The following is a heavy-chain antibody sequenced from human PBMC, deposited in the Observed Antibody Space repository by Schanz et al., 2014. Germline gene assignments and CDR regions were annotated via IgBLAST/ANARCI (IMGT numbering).Heavy chain of an antibody. CDR1: GITFSGYS. CDR2: IYYNGTNK. Sequence: VQLVESGGGLAQPGGSLRLSCAASGITFSGYSMNWVRQAPGKGLEWVALIYYNGTNKYYADSVKGRFTISRDNSKNTLYLQMNSLSAEDTAVYYCAKRNHDMQSLPLDYWGQGTLVAVSS. V-gene: IGHV3-30*18. D-gene: IGHD3-9*01. CDR3: AKRNHDMQSLPLDY. J-gene: IGHJ4*02.